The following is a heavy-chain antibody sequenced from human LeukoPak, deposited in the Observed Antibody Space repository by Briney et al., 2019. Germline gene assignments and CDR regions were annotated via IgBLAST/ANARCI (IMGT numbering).Heavy chain of an antibody. CDR3: AGAWADTAMVTYYYYMDV. D-gene: IGHD5-18*01. CDR1: GGSISSGSYY. V-gene: IGHV4-61*02. Sequence: SETLSLTCTVSGGSISSGSYYWSWIRQPAGKGLEWIGRIYTSGSTNYNPSLKSRVTISVDTSKNQFSLKLSSVTAADTAVYYCAGAWADTAMVTYYYYMDVWGKGTTVTVSS. CDR2: IYTSGST. J-gene: IGHJ6*03.